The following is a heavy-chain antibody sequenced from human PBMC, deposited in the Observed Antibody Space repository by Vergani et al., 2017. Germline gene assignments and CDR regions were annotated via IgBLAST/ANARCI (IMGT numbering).Heavy chain of an antibody. CDR3: ARGYCTNSICRGKVDS. CDR1: GITFKNAW. D-gene: IGHD2-8*01. CDR2: IRSKNDGGTA. J-gene: IGHJ4*02. Sequence: EVQVVESGGGLIKPGGSLRLSCVVSGITFKNAWINWVRQAPGKGLEWIGRIRSKNDGGTADYAAPLKGRFTTSRDDSKDSAFLLVNNLKTEDTAVYYCARGYCTNSICRGKVDSWGQGTLVTVSS. V-gene: IGHV3-15*01.